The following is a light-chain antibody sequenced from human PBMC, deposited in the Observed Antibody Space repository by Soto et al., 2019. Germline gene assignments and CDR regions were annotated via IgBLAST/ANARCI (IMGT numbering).Light chain of an antibody. CDR2: DVS. V-gene: IGLV2-14*01. CDR3: SSYTTSNTRQIA. CDR1: SSDVGGYNY. J-gene: IGLJ1*01. Sequence: QSALTQPASVSGSPGQSITISCTGTSSDVGGYNYVSWYQQHPGKAPKFMIYDVSNRPSGVSNRFSGSKSGNTASLTISGLQAEDEADYYCSSYTTSNTRQIAFGTGT.